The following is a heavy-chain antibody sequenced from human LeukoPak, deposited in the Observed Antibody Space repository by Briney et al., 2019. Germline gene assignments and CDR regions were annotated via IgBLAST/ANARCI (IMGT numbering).Heavy chain of an antibody. CDR2: IYYSGST. J-gene: IGHJ4*02. CDR1: GGSISSSSYY. CDR3: ARFIYGSGNDY. V-gene: IGHV4-39*07. D-gene: IGHD3-10*01. Sequence: PSETLSLTCTVSGGSISSSSYYWGWIRQPPGKGLEWIGSIYYSGSTYYNPSLKSRVTISFDTSKNHFSLKLNSVTAADTAIYYCARFIYGSGNDYWGQGTLVTVSS.